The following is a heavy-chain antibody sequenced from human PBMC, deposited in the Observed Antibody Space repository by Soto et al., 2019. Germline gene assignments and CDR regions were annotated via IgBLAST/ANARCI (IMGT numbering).Heavy chain of an antibody. CDR2: IYHSGGT. CDR3: AKNVAVAGFCLDP. D-gene: IGHD6-19*01. Sequence: QVQLHESGPGLVKPSETLSLTCTVSGDSISSHYWIWIRQPPGKGLEWIGHIYHSGGTRYNPSLRSRVTISVDTSKNQFSLKLRSVTAADTAVYYCAKNVAVAGFCLDPWGQGILVTVSS. V-gene: IGHV4-59*11. J-gene: IGHJ5*02. CDR1: GDSISSHY.